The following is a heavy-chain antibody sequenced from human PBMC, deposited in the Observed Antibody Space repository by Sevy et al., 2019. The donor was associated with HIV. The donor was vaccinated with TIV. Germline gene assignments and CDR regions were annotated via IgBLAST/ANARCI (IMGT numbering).Heavy chain of an antibody. Sequence: GGSLRLSCAASGLSVSDNYMNWVRQAPGKGLELVSVIYIDGRTYYTDSVKGRFSISRDNSKNTLYLHMKSLRPEDTAVYYWSRDRYYDASGYYYYYYGLDVWGQGTTVTVSS. D-gene: IGHD3-22*01. V-gene: IGHV3-66*01. CDR3: SRDRYYDASGYYYYYYGLDV. J-gene: IGHJ6*02. CDR2: IYIDGRT. CDR1: GLSVSDNY.